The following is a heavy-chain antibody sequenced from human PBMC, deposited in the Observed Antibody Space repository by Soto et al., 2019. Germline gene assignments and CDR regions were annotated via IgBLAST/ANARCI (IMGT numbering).Heavy chain of an antibody. D-gene: IGHD3-3*01. CDR2: ISGSDGKK. J-gene: IGHJ4*02. CDR1: GFSFGSYA. V-gene: IGHV3-23*01. CDR3: ARWSYLDY. Sequence: GVSLRLSWAASGFSFGSYALSWVRQAPGKGLEWVSTISGSDGKKFYADSVKGRFSISRDTSQNTLYLQMNSLRADDTAIYYCARWSYLDYWGQGTRVTVSS.